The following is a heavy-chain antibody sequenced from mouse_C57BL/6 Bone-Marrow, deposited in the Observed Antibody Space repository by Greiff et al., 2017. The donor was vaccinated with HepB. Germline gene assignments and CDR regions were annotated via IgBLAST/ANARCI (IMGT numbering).Heavy chain of an antibody. J-gene: IGHJ4*01. CDR3: ARSGYYYDSRDYYAMDY. CDR1: GYTFTNYW. V-gene: IGHV1-63*01. Sequence: QVQLKESGAELVRPGTSVKMSCKASGYTFTNYWIGWAKQRPGHGLEWIGDIYPGGGYTNYNEKFKGKATLTADKSSSTAYMQFSSLTSEDSAIYYCARSGYYYDSRDYYAMDYWGQGTSVTVSS. D-gene: IGHD1-1*01. CDR2: IYPGGGYT.